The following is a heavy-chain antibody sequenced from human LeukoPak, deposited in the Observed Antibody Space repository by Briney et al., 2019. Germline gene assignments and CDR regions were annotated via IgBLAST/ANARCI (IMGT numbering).Heavy chain of an antibody. CDR3: ARAYDSSGYWPEYFHH. D-gene: IGHD3-22*01. CDR1: GFAVSNNY. V-gene: IGHV3-53*04. Sequence: GGSLRLSCAASGFAVSNNYMSWVRQAPGKGLEWVSIIYGGGSTYYADSVNGRFTISRHNSQNTLFLQMNSLRTEDTAVYYCARAYDSSGYWPEYFHHWDQGTLVTVSS. J-gene: IGHJ1*01. CDR2: IYGGGST.